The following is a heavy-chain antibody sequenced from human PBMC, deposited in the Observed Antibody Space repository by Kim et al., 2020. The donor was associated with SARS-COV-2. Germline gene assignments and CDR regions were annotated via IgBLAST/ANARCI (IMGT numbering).Heavy chain of an antibody. CDR2: IWYDGSNK. CDR1: GFTFSSYG. Sequence: GGSLRLSCAASGFTFSSYGMHWVRQAPGKGLEWVAVIWYDGSNKYYADSVKGRFTISRDNSKNTLYLQMNSLRAEDTAVYYCARDGIAAGTFDIWGQGTMVTVSS. D-gene: IGHD6-13*01. CDR3: ARDGIAAGTFDI. J-gene: IGHJ3*02. V-gene: IGHV3-33*01.